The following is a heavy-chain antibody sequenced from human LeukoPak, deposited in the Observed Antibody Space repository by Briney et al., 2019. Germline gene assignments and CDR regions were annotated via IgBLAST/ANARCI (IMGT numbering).Heavy chain of an antibody. J-gene: IGHJ2*01. V-gene: IGHV4-59*08. Sequence: ESSETLSLTCTVSGGSISSYYWSWIRQPPGKGLEWIAYTYYSGDTNYNPSLKSRVTISIDTSKNQFSLKLSSVTAADTAVYYCARHGAYCGGDCKRGYFDLWGRGTLVTVSS. CDR1: GGSISSYY. CDR2: TYYSGDT. CDR3: ARHGAYCGGDCKRGYFDL. D-gene: IGHD2-21*02.